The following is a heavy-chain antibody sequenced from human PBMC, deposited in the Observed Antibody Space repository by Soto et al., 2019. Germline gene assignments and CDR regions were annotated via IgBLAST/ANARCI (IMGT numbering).Heavy chain of an antibody. Sequence: SETLSLTCTVSGGSISSYYWSWIRQPPGKGLEWIGYIYYSGSTNYNPSLKSRVTISVDTSKNQFSLKLSSVTAADTAVYYCARVLSDYEDYGMDVWGQGTTVTVSS. J-gene: IGHJ6*02. CDR1: GGSISSYY. CDR2: IYYSGST. V-gene: IGHV4-59*01. D-gene: IGHD4-17*01. CDR3: ARVLSDYEDYGMDV.